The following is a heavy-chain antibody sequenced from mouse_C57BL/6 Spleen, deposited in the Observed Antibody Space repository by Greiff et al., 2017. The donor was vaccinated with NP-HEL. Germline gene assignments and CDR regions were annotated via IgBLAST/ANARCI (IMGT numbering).Heavy chain of an antibody. CDR1: GFNIKDYY. Sequence: EVQLQQSGAELVKPGASVKLSCTASGFNIKDYYMHWVKQRTEQGLEWIGRIDPEDGETKYAPKFQGKATITADTSSNTAYLQLSSLTSADTADSYFARSAFDCYFVLYFGVRGTRATVPVPS. CDR2: IDPEDGET. V-gene: IGHV14-2*01. CDR3: ARSAFDCYFVLYFGV. D-gene: IGHD2-3*01. J-gene: IGHJ1*03.